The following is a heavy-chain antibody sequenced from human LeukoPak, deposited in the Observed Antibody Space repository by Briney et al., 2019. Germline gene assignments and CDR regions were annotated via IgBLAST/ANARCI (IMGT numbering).Heavy chain of an antibody. CDR3: ARDYFPRWVTSIDY. CDR2: ISYDGSNK. CDR1: GFTFSSYA. J-gene: IGHJ4*02. V-gene: IGHV3-30*04. Sequence: XGSLRLSCAASGFTFSSYAMHWVRQAPGKGLEWVAVISYDGSNKYYADSVKGRFTISRDNSKNTLYLQMNSLRAEDTAVYYCARDYFPRWVTSIDYWGQGTLVTVSS. D-gene: IGHD4-17*01.